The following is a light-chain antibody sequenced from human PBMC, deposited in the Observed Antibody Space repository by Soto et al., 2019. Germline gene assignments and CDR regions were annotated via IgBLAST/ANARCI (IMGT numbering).Light chain of an antibody. Sequence: QSVLTQPPSASGTPGQRVTISCSGGRSNIGTNYVHWYQKLPGTAPKLLIYSSDHRPSGVPDPFSGTKSGTSASLVISGLPSEDEGDYYCAAWDDSLSGVIFGGGTKLTVL. CDR2: SSD. CDR1: RSNIGTNY. V-gene: IGLV1-47*02. CDR3: AAWDDSLSGVI. J-gene: IGLJ2*01.